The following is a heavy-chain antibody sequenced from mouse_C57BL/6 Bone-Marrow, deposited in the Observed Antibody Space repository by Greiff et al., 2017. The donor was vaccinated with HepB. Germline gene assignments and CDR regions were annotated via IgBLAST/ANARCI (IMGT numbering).Heavy chain of an antibody. CDR2: INSDGGST. CDR3: ARHGKNTFYITTVVASDY. D-gene: IGHD1-1*01. J-gene: IGHJ2*01. CDR1: EYEFPSHD. V-gene: IGHV5-2*01. Sequence: EVKLMESGGGLVQPGESLKLSCESNEYEFPSHDMSWVRKTPEKRLELVAAINSDGGSTYYPDTMERRFIISRDNTKKTLYLQMSSLRSEDTALYYCARHGKNTFYITTVVASDYWGQGTTLTVSS.